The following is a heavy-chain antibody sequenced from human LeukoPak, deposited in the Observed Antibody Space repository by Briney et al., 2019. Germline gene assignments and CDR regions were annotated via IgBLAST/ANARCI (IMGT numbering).Heavy chain of an antibody. CDR1: GFTFSSYA. CDR2: ISYDGSNK. CDR3: ARTAAAGTIGYYYYMDV. V-gene: IGHV3-30*04. J-gene: IGHJ6*03. Sequence: GRSLRLSCAASGFTFSSYAMHWVRQAPGKGLEWVAVISYDGSNKYYADSVKGRFTISRDNSKNTLYLQMNSLRAEDTAVYYCARTAAAGTIGYYYYMDVWGKGTTVTVSS. D-gene: IGHD6-13*01.